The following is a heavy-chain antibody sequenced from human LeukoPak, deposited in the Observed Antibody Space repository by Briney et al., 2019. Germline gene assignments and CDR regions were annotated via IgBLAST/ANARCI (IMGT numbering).Heavy chain of an antibody. CDR1: GYTFTSYG. J-gene: IGHJ6*03. Sequence: ASVKVSCKASGYTFTSYGISWVRQAPGQGLEWMGWISAYNGNTNYAQKLQGRVTMTTDTSTSTAYMELRSLRSDDTAVYYCARGPSSGWIYYYYYMDVWGKGTTVTVSS. CDR2: ISAYNGNT. D-gene: IGHD6-19*01. V-gene: IGHV1-18*01. CDR3: ARGPSSGWIYYYYYMDV.